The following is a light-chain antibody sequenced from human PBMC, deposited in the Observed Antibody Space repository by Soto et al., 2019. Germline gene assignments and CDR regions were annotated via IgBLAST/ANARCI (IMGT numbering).Light chain of an antibody. J-gene: IGKJ1*01. V-gene: IGKV1-5*01. CDR1: QSISNW. CDR2: DAS. Sequence: DIQMTQSPSTLSASVGDRVTITCRASQSISNWLAWYQQKPGKAPKLLIYDASSLESGVSLRFSGSGSGTEFTLTISSLQPDDFATYYRQQYHSYSRTFGQGTKVDIK. CDR3: QQYHSYSRT.